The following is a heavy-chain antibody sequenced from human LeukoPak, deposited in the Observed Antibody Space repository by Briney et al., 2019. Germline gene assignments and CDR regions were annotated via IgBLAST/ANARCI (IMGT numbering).Heavy chain of an antibody. D-gene: IGHD3-22*01. J-gene: IGHJ6*02. CDR3: ARGPLDNYYDSSGYPIYYYYGMDV. V-gene: IGHV4-34*01. CDR2: INHSGST. CDR1: GGSFSGYY. Sequence: SETLSLTCAVYGGSFSGYYWSWIRQPPGKGLEWIGEINHSGSTNYNPSLKSRVTISVDTSKNQFSLKLSSVTAADTAVYHCARGPLDNYYDSSGYPIYYYYGMDVWGQGTTVTVSS.